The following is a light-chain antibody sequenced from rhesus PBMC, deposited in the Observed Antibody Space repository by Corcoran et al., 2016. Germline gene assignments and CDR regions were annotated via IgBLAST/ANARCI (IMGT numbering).Light chain of an antibody. V-gene: IGKV1-74*01. CDR3: QHNYGTPFT. CDR1: ENVNNY. J-gene: IGKJ3*01. Sequence: DIQMTQSPSSLSASVGDRVTITCRTSENVNNYLNWYQQKPGKAPKLLIYKAYNLQSGVPSRFSGSGSVTDYTFTVSILQSEDVTTYYCQHNYGTPFTFGPGTKLDIK. CDR2: KAY.